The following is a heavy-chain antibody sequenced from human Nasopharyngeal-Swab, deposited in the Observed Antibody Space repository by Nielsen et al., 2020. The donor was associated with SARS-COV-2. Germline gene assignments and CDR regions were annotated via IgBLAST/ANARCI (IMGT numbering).Heavy chain of an antibody. D-gene: IGHD2-15*01. CDR3: ARTSSQYCSGGSCYFPLDY. Sequence: GESLKISCAASGFTFSDYYMSWIRQAPGKGLEWVSYISSSSSTIYYADSVKGRFTISRDNAKNSLYLQMNSLRAEDTAVYYCARTSSQYCSGGSCYFPLDYWGQGTLVTVSS. CDR1: GFTFSDYY. J-gene: IGHJ4*02. V-gene: IGHV3-11*04. CDR2: ISSSSSTI.